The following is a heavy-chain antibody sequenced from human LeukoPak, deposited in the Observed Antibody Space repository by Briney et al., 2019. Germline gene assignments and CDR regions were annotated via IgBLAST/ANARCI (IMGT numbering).Heavy chain of an antibody. Sequence: PGGSLRLSCAASGFTFSSYAMLWVRQAPGKGLEWVAVISYDGSNKYYADSVKGRFTISRDNSKNTLYLQMNSLRAEDTAVYYCARDRGSYYVAVAYTFDYWGQGTLVTVSS. D-gene: IGHD1-26*01. CDR1: GFTFSSYA. CDR2: ISYDGSNK. V-gene: IGHV3-30-3*01. CDR3: ARDRGSYYVAVAYTFDY. J-gene: IGHJ4*02.